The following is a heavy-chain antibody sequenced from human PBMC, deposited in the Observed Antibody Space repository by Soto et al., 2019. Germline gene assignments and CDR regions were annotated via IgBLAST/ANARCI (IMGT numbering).Heavy chain of an antibody. CDR1: GYTFTSYA. D-gene: IGHD3-22*01. J-gene: IGHJ4*02. CDR3: ARGSGYYYWDDY. V-gene: IGHV1-3*05. Sequence: QVQLVQSGAEEKKPGASGKVFCKASGYTFTSYAMHWVRQAPGQRLEWMGWINAGNGNTKYSQKFQGRVTITRDTSASTAYMELSSLRSEDTAVYYCARGSGYYYWDDYWGQGTLVTVSS. CDR2: INAGNGNT.